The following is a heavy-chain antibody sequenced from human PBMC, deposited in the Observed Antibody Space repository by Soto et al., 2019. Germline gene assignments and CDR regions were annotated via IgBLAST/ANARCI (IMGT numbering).Heavy chain of an antibody. J-gene: IGHJ5*02. D-gene: IGHD3-10*01. CDR3: ARAPAPGHFSGYNWFNP. Sequence: SETLSLTCTVSGGSISRGGSYWSWISQHPGKGLEWIGYSYYSGSTHYNPSLKSRVTISVDTSKNQFSLKLSSVTAADTAVYYCARAPAPGHFSGYNWFNPGGQGTLVTVSA. CDR2: SYYSGST. CDR1: GGSISRGGSY. V-gene: IGHV4-31*03.